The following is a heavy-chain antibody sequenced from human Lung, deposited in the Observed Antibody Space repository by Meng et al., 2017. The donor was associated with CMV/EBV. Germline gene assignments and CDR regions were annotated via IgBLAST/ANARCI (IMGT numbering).Heavy chain of an antibody. CDR1: GFAFRSYS. CDR2: ISSSVSDV. J-gene: IGHJ4*02. V-gene: IGHV3-21*01. D-gene: IGHD4-17*01. Sequence: GGSLRLSCAASGFAFRSYSMNWVRQPPGKGLEWVASISSSVSDVYSADSVKGRFIISRDNGRDSLYLQMNSLRAEDTGVYYCARAGTTVTFFDHWGPGNPVTVDS. CDR3: ARAGTTVTFFDH.